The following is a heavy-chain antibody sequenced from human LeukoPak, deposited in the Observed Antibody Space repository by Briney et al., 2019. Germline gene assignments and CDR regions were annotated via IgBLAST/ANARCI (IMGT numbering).Heavy chain of an antibody. Sequence: SETLSLTCSVSGGSVSPYYWSWIRQPPGKGLEWIGFIHYSGSTKNNDSLKTRVTISVDTSKNQFSLKLRSVTAADTALYYCARWDSGEWFHDAFDIWGQGTRVTVSS. D-gene: IGHD3-3*01. V-gene: IGHV4-59*08. J-gene: IGHJ3*02. CDR1: GGSVSPYY. CDR2: IHYSGST. CDR3: ARWDSGEWFHDAFDI.